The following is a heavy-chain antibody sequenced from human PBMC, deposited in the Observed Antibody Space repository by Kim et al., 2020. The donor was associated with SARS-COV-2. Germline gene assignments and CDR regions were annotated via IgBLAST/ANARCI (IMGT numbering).Heavy chain of an antibody. D-gene: IGHD5-12*01. Sequence: AQKLQGRVTMTTDTSTSTAYMELRSLRSDDTAVYYCARVGGYEQAAHIDYWGQGTLVTVSS. CDR3: ARVGGYEQAAHIDY. J-gene: IGHJ4*02. V-gene: IGHV1-18*01.